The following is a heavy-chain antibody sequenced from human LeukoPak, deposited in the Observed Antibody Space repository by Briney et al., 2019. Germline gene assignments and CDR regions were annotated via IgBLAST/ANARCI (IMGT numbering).Heavy chain of an antibody. D-gene: IGHD5-18*01. J-gene: IGHJ3*02. CDR1: GFTFSSYG. Sequence: GGSLRLSCAASGFTFSSYGMSWVRQAPGKGLEWVSSISSSSSTYIYYADSVKGRFTISRDNAKNSLYLQMNSLRAEDTAVYYCARGLGSYAYSDAFDIWGQGTMVTVSS. CDR3: ARGLGSYAYSDAFDI. CDR2: ISSSSSTYI. V-gene: IGHV3-21*01.